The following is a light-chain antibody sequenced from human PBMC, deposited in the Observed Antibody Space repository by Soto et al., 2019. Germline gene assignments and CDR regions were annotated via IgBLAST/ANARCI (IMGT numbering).Light chain of an antibody. CDR1: SSNIGSNT. J-gene: IGLJ1*01. Sequence: QSVLTQPPSASGTPGQRVTISCSGSSSNIGSNTVNWYQQLPGTAPKLLIYSNNQRPSGVPDRFSGSKSGTSASLAISGLQSEDEADYYCVAWDDSLNGYVFGTGTKLTVL. V-gene: IGLV1-44*01. CDR3: VAWDDSLNGYV. CDR2: SNN.